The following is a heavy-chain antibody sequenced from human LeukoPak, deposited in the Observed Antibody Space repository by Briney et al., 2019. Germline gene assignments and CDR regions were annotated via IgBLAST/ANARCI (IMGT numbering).Heavy chain of an antibody. J-gene: IGHJ4*02. D-gene: IGHD2/OR15-2a*01. CDR2: ISYHGKDK. CDR1: GFSFSNYG. CDR3: AKDRGNFKEYYFDY. Sequence: GGSLRLSCAGSGFSFSNYGMDWVRQAPGKGLEWVAVISYHGKDKEYADSVKGRFTISRDSSKNTVYLEMNSLRAEDTAVYYCAKDRGNFKEYYFDYWGLGTLVTVSS. V-gene: IGHV3-30*18.